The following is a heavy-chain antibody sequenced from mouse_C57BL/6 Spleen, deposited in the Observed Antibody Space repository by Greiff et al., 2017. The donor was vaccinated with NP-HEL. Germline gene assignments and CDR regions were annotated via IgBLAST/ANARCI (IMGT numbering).Heavy chain of an antibody. CDR1: GSTFSSSA. J-gene: IGHJ4*01. CDR3: ARVPYAMDY. V-gene: IGHV5-4*03. CDR2: ISDGGSYT. D-gene: IGHD6-1*01. Sequence: EVMLVESGGGLVKPGGSLKLSCAASGSTFSSSAMSWVRQTPEKRLEWVATISDGGSYTYYPDNLKGRFTISRDNAKNNLYLQMSHLKSEDTAMYYCARVPYAMDYWGQGTSVTVSS.